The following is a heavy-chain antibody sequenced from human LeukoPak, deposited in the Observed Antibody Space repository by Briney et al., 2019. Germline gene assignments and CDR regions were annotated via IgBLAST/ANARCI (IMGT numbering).Heavy chain of an antibody. CDR1: EFTLSSYA. J-gene: IGHJ4*02. CDR3: VRNNNNDY. Sequence: GGSLRLSCAASEFTLSSYAMHWDRQAPGMGLEWVAFISYDGGTKTYADSVRGRFTISRDSSKTTLHLQLDSLRAEDTAVYYCVRNNNNDYWGQGTLVTVSS. CDR2: ISYDGGTK. V-gene: IGHV3-30*02. D-gene: IGHD2/OR15-2a*01.